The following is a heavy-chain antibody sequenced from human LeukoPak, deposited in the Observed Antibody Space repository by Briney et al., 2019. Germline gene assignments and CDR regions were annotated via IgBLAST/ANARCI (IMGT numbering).Heavy chain of an antibody. D-gene: IGHD2-2*01. CDR1: GYTFTGHY. CDR2: INPNSGGT. Sequence: VASVTVSCKASGYTFTGHYMHWVRQAPGQGLEGMGWINPNSGGTNYAQKLQGRVTMTRDTSISTIYMELSRLRYDDTAVYYCARPDCSTTRCCFDFWGQGTLVTVSS. CDR3: ARPDCSTTRCCFDF. V-gene: IGHV1-2*02. J-gene: IGHJ4*02.